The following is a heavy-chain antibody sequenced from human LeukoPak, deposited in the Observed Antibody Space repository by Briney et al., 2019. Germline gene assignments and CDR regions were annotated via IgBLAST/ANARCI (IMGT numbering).Heavy chain of an antibody. D-gene: IGHD3-22*01. Sequence: SETPSLTCAVYGGSFSGYYWSWIRQPPGKELEWIGEINHSGSTNYNPSLKSRVTISVDTSKNQFSLKLSSVTAADTAVYYCAREPYHDSSGYQDYWGQGTLVTVSS. J-gene: IGHJ4*02. CDR1: GGSFSGYY. V-gene: IGHV4-34*01. CDR3: AREPYHDSSGYQDY. CDR2: INHSGST.